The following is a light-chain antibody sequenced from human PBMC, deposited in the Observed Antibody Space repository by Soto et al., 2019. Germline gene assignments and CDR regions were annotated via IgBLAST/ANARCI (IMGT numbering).Light chain of an antibody. J-gene: IGLJ2*01. Sequence: QSALTQPASVSGSPGQAITISCTGTSSDVGAYSYVSWYQQHPGKAPKLMIFEVSDRPSGVSNRFSGSKSGNTASLTISGRQAEDEADYYCCSYTSSNTLVFGGGTKLTVL. CDR3: CSYTSSNTLV. CDR1: SSDVGAYSY. CDR2: EVS. V-gene: IGLV2-14*01.